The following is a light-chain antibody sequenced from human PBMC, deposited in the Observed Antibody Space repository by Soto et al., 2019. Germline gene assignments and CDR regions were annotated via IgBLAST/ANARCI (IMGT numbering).Light chain of an antibody. CDR1: QSVSSNS. Sequence: ENVLTQSPATLVLSPGERATLSCGASQSVSSNSLAWYQQRPGLAPRLVIYDASRRATGIADRFSGSWSGTDFTLTISRQAPDDFVVYYCQQNGCSRRTFGQGTKLEMK. CDR3: QQNGCSRRT. J-gene: IGKJ2*01. V-gene: IGKV3D-20*01. CDR2: DAS.